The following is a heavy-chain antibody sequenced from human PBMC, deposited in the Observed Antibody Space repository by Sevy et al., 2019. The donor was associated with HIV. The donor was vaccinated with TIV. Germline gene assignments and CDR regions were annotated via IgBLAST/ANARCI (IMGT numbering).Heavy chain of an antibody. J-gene: IGHJ4*02. CDR1: GFTFSSYA. CDR3: ASPQYETHDY. V-gene: IGHV3-30-3*01. CDR2: ISYDGSNK. Sequence: GGSLRLSCAASGFTFSSYAMHWVRQAPGKGLEWVAVISYDGSNKYYADSVKGRFTISRDNSKNTLYLQMNSLRAEDTAVYYCASPQYETHDYWGQGTLVTVSS. D-gene: IGHD2-8*01.